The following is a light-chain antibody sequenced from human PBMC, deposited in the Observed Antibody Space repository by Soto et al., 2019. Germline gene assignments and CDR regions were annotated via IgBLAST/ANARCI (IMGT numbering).Light chain of an antibody. CDR3: QHYNSYSEA. V-gene: IGKV1-5*03. CDR2: KAS. Sequence: DIQMTQSASSLSASVGDRVTITCRASQSISNYLNWYQQKPGKAPKLLIYKASTLKSGVPSRFSGSGSGTEFTLTISSLQPDDFATYYCQHYNSYSEAFGQGTKVDIK. J-gene: IGKJ1*01. CDR1: QSISNY.